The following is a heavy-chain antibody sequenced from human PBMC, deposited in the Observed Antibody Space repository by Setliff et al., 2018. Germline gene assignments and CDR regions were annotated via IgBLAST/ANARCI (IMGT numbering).Heavy chain of an antibody. D-gene: IGHD6-13*01. V-gene: IGHV1-46*01. CDR2: INTGGGSS. Sequence: ASVKVSCKASGYSLVTHYLHWVRQAPGQGLEWMGLINTGGGSSSYAPKFQGRVTMTRDTSTSTVYMEVNNLGSEDTAVYFCARAGLASSGRKGVFDYWGQGTLVTVS. CDR1: GYSLVTHY. CDR3: ARAGLASSGRKGVFDY. J-gene: IGHJ4*02.